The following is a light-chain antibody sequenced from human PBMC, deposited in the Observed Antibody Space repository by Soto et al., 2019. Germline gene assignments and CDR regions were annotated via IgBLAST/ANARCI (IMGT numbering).Light chain of an antibody. J-gene: IGKJ1*01. CDR1: RTVNSSY. Sequence: EIVLTQSPGTLSLSPGERATLSCRASRTVNSSYLAWYQQKPGQAPRLLIYGASSRATGVPDRFSGSWSGTNFTLTISRLEPEDFAVYYCQQYDSSVWTFGQGTKVEIK. CDR2: GAS. CDR3: QQYDSSVWT. V-gene: IGKV3-20*01.